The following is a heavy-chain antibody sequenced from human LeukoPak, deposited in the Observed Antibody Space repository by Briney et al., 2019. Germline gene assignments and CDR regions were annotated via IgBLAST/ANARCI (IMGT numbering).Heavy chain of an antibody. CDR1: GFTFSSYG. J-gene: IGHJ4*02. D-gene: IGHD6-6*01. V-gene: IGHV3-7*03. CDR2: IKQDGSVK. Sequence: GGSLRLSCAASGFTFSSYGMHWVRQAPGKGLEWVANIKQDGSVKYYVDSVKGRFTISRDNAKNSLYLQMISLRAEDTAVYKCARIGYSSSSLDFWGRGTLVTVSS. CDR3: ARIGYSSSSLDF.